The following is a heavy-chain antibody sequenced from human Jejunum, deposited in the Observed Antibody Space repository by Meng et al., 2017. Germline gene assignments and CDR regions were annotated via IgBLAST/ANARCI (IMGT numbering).Heavy chain of an antibody. D-gene: IGHD2-8*02. Sequence: SDTLSLPCTVSSGSINNNFWSWIRQPPGKGLEWIGFIHSSGLTKFNPSLESRVTFSVDTSKNQFSLTLNSVTAADTALYYCARYSCPGGVCYHFENWGQGILVTVSS. J-gene: IGHJ4*02. V-gene: IGHV4-59*01. CDR2: IHSSGLT. CDR3: ARYSCPGGVCYHFEN. CDR1: SGSINNNF.